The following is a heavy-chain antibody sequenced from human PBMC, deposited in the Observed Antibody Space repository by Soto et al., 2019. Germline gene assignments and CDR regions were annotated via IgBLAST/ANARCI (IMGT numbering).Heavy chain of an antibody. CDR3: AKDHSSSWRVLED. V-gene: IGHV3-23*01. CDR1: GFTFSSYA. Sequence: EVQLLESGGDLVQPGWSPRLSCAASGFTFSSYAMSWVRQAPGKGLEWVSVIDGGGGSAYYADSVKGRFTISRDNSKYTLYLQMNSLRADDTAVYYCAKDHSSSWRVLEDWGQGTLVTVS. J-gene: IGHJ4*02. CDR2: IDGGGGSA. D-gene: IGHD6-13*01.